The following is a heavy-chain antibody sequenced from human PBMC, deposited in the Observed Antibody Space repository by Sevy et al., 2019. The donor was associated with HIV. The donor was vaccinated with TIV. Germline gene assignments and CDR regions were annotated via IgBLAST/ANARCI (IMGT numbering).Heavy chain of an antibody. D-gene: IGHD3-22*01. Sequence: GGSLRLSCVASVFTFSSYGMHWVRQAPGKGLEWVAVIWNDRSNKEYADSVKGRFTISRDNSKNTLYLQMNSLRAEDTAVYYCASLPNNYYDSGGYSGNDAFDIWGQGTMVTVSS. CDR2: IWNDRSNK. V-gene: IGHV3-33*01. J-gene: IGHJ3*02. CDR3: ASLPNNYYDSGGYSGNDAFDI. CDR1: VFTFSSYG.